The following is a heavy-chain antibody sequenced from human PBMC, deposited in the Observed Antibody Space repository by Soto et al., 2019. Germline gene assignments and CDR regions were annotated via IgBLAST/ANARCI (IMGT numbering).Heavy chain of an antibody. Sequence: ASVKVSCKASGGTFSSYAISWVRQAPGQGLEWMGGIIPIFGTANYAQKFQGRVTITADESTSTAYMELSSLRSEDTAVYYCANKRPSTTNWYFDLWGRGTLVTVSS. D-gene: IGHD6-6*01. CDR2: IIPIFGTA. J-gene: IGHJ2*01. CDR1: GGTFSSYA. V-gene: IGHV1-69*13. CDR3: ANKRPSTTNWYFDL.